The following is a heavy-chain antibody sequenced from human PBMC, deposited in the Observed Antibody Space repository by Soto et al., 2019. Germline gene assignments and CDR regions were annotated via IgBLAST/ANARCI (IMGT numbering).Heavy chain of an antibody. CDR2: ISSSSYI. J-gene: IGHJ4*02. Sequence: EVQLVESGGGLVKPGGSLRLSCAASGFTFSSYSMNWVRQAPGKGLEWVSSISSSSYIYYADSVKGRFTISRDNAKNSLYLQMNSLRAEDTAVYYCARDPHYHGSGSYRPLDYWGQGTLVTVSS. CDR1: GFTFSSYS. D-gene: IGHD3-10*01. V-gene: IGHV3-21*01. CDR3: ARDPHYHGSGSYRPLDY.